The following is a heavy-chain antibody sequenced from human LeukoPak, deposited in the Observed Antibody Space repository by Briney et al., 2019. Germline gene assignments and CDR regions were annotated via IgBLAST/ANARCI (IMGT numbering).Heavy chain of an antibody. CDR3: ARAYYYDSSDAFGI. J-gene: IGHJ3*02. D-gene: IGHD3-22*01. CDR2: IYHSGST. V-gene: IGHV4-38-2*01. Sequence: SETLSLTCAVSGYSISSGYYWGWIRQPPGKGLEWIGSIYHSGSTYYNPSLKSRVAISVDTSKNQFSLKLSSVTAADTAVYYCARAYYYDSSDAFGIWGQGTMVTVSS. CDR1: GYSISSGYY.